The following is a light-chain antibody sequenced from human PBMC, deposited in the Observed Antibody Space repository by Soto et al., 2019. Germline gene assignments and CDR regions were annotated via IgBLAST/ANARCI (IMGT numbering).Light chain of an antibody. CDR1: QSFNTW. CDR2: EAS. J-gene: IGKJ1*01. CDR3: QQYNSYAT. Sequence: DIQMTQSPSTLSASVGDRVTITCLASQSFNTWMAWYQQKPGKAPKLLIFEASTLGSGVPSRFSGSGSGTEFTLTISSLQPEDFATYYGQQYNSYATFGQGTKVEIK. V-gene: IGKV1-5*01.